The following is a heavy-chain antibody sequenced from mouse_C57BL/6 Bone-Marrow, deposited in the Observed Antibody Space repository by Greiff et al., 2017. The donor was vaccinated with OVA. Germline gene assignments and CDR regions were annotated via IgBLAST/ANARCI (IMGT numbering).Heavy chain of an antibody. CDR3: ARPFQAWFAY. CDR2: ISSGGSYT. V-gene: IGHV5-6*01. CDR1: GFTFSSYG. J-gene: IGHJ3*01. Sequence: EVNLVESGGDLVKPGGSLKLSCAASGFTFSSYGMSWVRQTPDKRLEWVATISSGGSYTYYPDSVKGRFTISRDNAKNTLYLQMSSLKSEDTAMYYCARPFQAWFAYWGQGTLVTVSA.